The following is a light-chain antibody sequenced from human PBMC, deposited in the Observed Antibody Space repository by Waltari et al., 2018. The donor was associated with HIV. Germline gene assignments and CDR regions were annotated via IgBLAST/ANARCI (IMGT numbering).Light chain of an antibody. J-gene: IGKJ2*01. CDR3: QQSGT. CDR1: RSLNSRH. CDR2: GAS. Sequence: IVLTPSPVTLSLSPGERATLSCRASRSLNSRHLAWYQQKPGQTPRLLIYGASSRATGIPDRFNGSGSGTDFTLTIIRLEPDDFAMYYCQQSGTFGQGTRLEIK. V-gene: IGKV3-20*01.